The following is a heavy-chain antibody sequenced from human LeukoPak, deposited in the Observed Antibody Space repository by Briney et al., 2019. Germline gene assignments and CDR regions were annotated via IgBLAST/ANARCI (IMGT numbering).Heavy chain of an antibody. V-gene: IGHV3-33*01. CDR1: GFSFSTYG. Sequence: GGSLRLSCAASGFSFSTYGMHWVRQAPGKGLEWVAVIWYDGSNKYYADSVKGRFTISRDNSKNTLYLQMNSLRAEDTAVYYCARDLDGAAAGLFDYWGQGTRVTVSS. CDR3: ARDLDGAAAGLFDY. D-gene: IGHD6-13*01. J-gene: IGHJ4*02. CDR2: IWYDGSNK.